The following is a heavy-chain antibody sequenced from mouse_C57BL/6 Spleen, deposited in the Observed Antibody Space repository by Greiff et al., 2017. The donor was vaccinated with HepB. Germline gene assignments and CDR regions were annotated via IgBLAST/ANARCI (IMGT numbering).Heavy chain of an antibody. Sequence: VQRVESGAELVKPGASVKMSCKASGYTFTTYPIEWLKQNHGKSLEWIGNFHPYNDDTKYNEKFKGKATLTVEKSSSTVYLELSRLTSDDSAVYYCARGIYYGNYVDYFDYWGQGTTLTVSS. J-gene: IGHJ2*01. V-gene: IGHV1-47*01. D-gene: IGHD2-1*01. CDR3: ARGIYYGNYVDYFDY. CDR2: FHPYNDDT. CDR1: GYTFTTYP.